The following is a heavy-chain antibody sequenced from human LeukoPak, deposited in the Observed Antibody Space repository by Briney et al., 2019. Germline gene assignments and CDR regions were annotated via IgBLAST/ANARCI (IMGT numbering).Heavy chain of an antibody. D-gene: IGHD6-25*01. Sequence: GGSLRHSCAASGFTFSSYSMHWVRQAPGKGLEWVAVIWYDASNRYYADSVKGRFTIPRDNSKNTLYLQMNSLRAEDTAVYFFARDLAAAATLFDLWGQGTVVSVSS. CDR1: GFTFSSYS. CDR3: ARDLAAAATLFDL. J-gene: IGHJ5*02. CDR2: IWYDASNR. V-gene: IGHV3-33*01.